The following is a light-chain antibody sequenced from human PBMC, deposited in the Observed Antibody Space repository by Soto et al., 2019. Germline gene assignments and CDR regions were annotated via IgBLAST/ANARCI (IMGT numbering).Light chain of an antibody. Sequence: IQLTQSPSSLSASVGDRVAITCRASQDISSYLAWYQQKPGIAPKLLIYAASTLQSGVPSRFSGNGSGTTFTLPIRILQPEDFATYYCQQLNSYPYTFGQGTKLEI. J-gene: IGKJ2*01. CDR1: QDISSY. V-gene: IGKV1-9*01. CDR3: QQLNSYPYT. CDR2: AAS.